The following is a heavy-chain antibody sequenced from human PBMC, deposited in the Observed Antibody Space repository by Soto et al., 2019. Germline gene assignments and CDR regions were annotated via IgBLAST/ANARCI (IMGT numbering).Heavy chain of an antibody. D-gene: IGHD2-2*02. Sequence: PGGSLRLSCAASGFIFANYDMNWVRQSPGKGLQWISFISRGSSTVYYAGSVRGRFTTSRDNAKNLLFLQMDSLRDEDTAVYFCTRHIPALGVIDYWGQGTRVTVSS. V-gene: IGHV3-48*02. CDR1: GFIFANYD. CDR3: TRHIPALGVIDY. J-gene: IGHJ4*02. CDR2: ISRGSSTV.